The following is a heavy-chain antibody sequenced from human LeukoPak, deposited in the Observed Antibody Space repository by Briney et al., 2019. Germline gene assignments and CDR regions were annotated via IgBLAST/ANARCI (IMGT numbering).Heavy chain of an antibody. V-gene: IGHV1-8*03. CDR3: VTVEREYFDTSGYFDY. CDR2: MNPNSGDT. CDR1: GYTLTSYD. J-gene: IGHJ4*02. D-gene: IGHD3-22*01. Sequence: ASVKDSCKAAGYTLTSYDINWVRQATGQGLGWRGWMNPNSGDTGYAQKFQGRVTITRNTSISTAYMDLSSLRSEDTTGQYCVTVEREYFDTSGYFDYWGQGTLVTVSS.